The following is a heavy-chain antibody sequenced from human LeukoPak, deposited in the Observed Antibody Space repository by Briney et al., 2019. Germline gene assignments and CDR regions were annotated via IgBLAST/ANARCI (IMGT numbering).Heavy chain of an antibody. CDR1: GFTFSSYA. J-gene: IGHJ4*02. CDR3: AKDRSLVVVIAILFDY. Sequence: GGSLRLSCAASGFTFSSYAMSWVRQAPGKALVWVSAISGSGGSTYYADSVKGRFTISRDNSKNTLCLQMNSLRAEDTAVYYCAKDRSLVVVIAILFDYWGQGTLVTVSS. CDR2: ISGSGGST. D-gene: IGHD2-21*01. V-gene: IGHV3-23*01.